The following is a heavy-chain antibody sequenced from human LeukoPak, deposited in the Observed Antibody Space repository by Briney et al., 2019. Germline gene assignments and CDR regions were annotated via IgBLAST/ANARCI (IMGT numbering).Heavy chain of an antibody. Sequence: GASVKVSCKASGYTFTSYGISWVRQAPGQGLEWMGRISAYNGNTNYAQKLQGRVTMTTDTSTSTAYMELRSLRSEDTAVYYCAREGTGGYDILTGYCDYWGQGTLVTVSS. CDR1: GYTFTSYG. J-gene: IGHJ4*02. V-gene: IGHV1-18*01. D-gene: IGHD3-9*01. CDR3: AREGTGGYDILTGYCDY. CDR2: ISAYNGNT.